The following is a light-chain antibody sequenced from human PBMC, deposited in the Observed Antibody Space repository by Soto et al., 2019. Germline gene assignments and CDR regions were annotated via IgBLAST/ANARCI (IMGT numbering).Light chain of an antibody. CDR1: SSDIGGSNY. J-gene: IGLJ1*01. V-gene: IGLV2-14*03. Sequence: QSALTQPASVSGSPGQSITICCAGTSSDIGGSNYVSWYQQHPGKAPKLMIYGVSNRPSGVSNRFSGSKSGNTASLTISGLQAEDEADYFCYSSRSSSSTFYVFGTGTKLTVL. CDR2: GVS. CDR3: YSSRSSSSTFYV.